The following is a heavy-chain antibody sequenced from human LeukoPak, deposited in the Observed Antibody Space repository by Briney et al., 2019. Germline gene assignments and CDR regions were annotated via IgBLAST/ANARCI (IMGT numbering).Heavy chain of an antibody. V-gene: IGHV3-30*04. D-gene: IGHD3-3*01. CDR3: ARGRVWSGYYREKFDY. Sequence: GGSLRLSCAASGFTFRNYAMHWVRQAPGKGLEWVGVILYDGDMKYYADPVKGRFTISRDNSKNTLYLQMNSLRAEDTAVYYCARGRVWSGYYREKFDYWGQGTLVTVSS. CDR1: GFTFRNYA. J-gene: IGHJ4*02. CDR2: ILYDGDMK.